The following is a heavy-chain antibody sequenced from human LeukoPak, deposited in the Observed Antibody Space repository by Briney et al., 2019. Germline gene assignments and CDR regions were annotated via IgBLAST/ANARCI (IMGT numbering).Heavy chain of an antibody. Sequence: ASVKVSCKASGGTFSSYAMSWVRQAPGQGLEWMGGIIPNCGTANYAQKFQGRVTITADESTSTAYMELSSLRSEDTAVYYCARLGITMIVVDYAFDIWGQGTMVTVSS. V-gene: IGHV1-69*13. D-gene: IGHD3-22*01. J-gene: IGHJ3*02. CDR1: GGTFSSYA. CDR3: ARLGITMIVVDYAFDI. CDR2: IIPNCGTA.